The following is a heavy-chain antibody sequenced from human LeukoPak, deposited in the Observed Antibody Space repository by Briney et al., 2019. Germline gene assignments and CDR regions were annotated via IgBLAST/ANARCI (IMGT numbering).Heavy chain of an antibody. V-gene: IGHV1-2*02. CDR3: ARDLRYFDGFDY. Sequence: ASVKVSCTASGYTFTGYYMHWVRQAPGQGLEWMGWINPNSGGTNYAQKFQGRVTMTRDTSISTAYMELSRLRSDDTAVYYCARDLRYFDGFDYWGQGTLVTVSS. D-gene: IGHD3-9*01. CDR1: GYTFTGYY. CDR2: INPNSGGT. J-gene: IGHJ4*02.